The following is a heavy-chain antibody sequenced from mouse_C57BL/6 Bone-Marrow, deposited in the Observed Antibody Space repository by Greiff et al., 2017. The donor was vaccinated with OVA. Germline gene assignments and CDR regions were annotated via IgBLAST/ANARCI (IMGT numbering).Heavy chain of an antibody. CDR3: ARLYDGYYNFDY. V-gene: IGHV1-59*01. CDR2: IDPSDSYT. J-gene: IGHJ2*01. Sequence: QVQLKQPGAELVRPGTSVKLSCKASGYTFTSYGMHWVKQRPGQGLEWIGEIDPSDSYTNYNQKFKGKATLTVDTSSSTAYMQLSSLTSEDSAVYYCARLYDGYYNFDYWGQGTTLTVSS. CDR1: GYTFTSYG. D-gene: IGHD2-3*01.